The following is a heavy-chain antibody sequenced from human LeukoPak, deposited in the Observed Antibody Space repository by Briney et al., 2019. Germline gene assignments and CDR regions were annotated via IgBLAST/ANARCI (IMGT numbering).Heavy chain of an antibody. V-gene: IGHV3-23*01. CDR3: AKGTVTLAGDDAFDV. J-gene: IGHJ3*01. Sequence: GGALRLSCTASGFTFSNYAMRWVRQAPGKGLEWVSGISGSGARTYFAVSVKGRFTISRDNSRNTQYLQMNILRAEDTAVYYCAKGTVTLAGDDAFDVWGQGTMVTVSS. CDR2: ISGSGART. CDR1: GFTFSNYA. D-gene: IGHD6-19*01.